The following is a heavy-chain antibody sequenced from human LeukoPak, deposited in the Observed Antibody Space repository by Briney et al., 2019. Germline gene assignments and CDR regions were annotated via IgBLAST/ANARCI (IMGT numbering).Heavy chain of an antibody. CDR1: GISFSSNW. V-gene: IGHV3-74*01. CDR2: IKSDGSST. CDR3: ARSVPRPTWWERWFDP. J-gene: IGHJ5*02. D-gene: IGHD2-15*01. Sequence: PGGSLRLSCAASGISFSSNWMHWVRQAPGKGLVWVSRIKSDGSSTNFADSVKGRFTISRDNAKNTLYLQMNSLRAEDTAVYYCARSVPRPTWWERWFDPWGQGTLVTVSS.